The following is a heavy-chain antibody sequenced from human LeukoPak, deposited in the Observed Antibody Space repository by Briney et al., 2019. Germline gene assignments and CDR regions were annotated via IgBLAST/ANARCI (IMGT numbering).Heavy chain of an antibody. Sequence: PGGSLRLSCAASGFTFSSYAMSWVRQAPGKGLEWVSAISGSGGSTYYADSVKGRFTISRDNSKNTLYLQMNSLRAEDTAVYYCAKEREYSSSRYYSAFDYWGQGTLVTVSS. D-gene: IGHD6-13*01. CDR3: AKEREYSSSRYYSAFDY. CDR1: GFTFSSYA. V-gene: IGHV3-23*01. J-gene: IGHJ4*02. CDR2: ISGSGGST.